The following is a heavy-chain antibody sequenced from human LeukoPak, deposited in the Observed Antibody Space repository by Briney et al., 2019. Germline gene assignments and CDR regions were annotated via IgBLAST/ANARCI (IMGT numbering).Heavy chain of an antibody. V-gene: IGHV3-74*01. Sequence: PGGSLRLSCAASGFTFSSYAMSWVRQAPGKGLEWVSRINSDGSSASYADSVKGRFTISRDNAKNTLYPQMNSLRAEDTAVYYCARGRDYYMDVWGKGTTVTVSS. CDR3: ARGRDYYMDV. CDR1: GFTFSSYA. CDR2: INSDGSSA. J-gene: IGHJ6*03.